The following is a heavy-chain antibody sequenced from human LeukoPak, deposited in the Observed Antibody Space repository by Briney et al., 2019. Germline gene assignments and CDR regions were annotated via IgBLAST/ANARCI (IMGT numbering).Heavy chain of an antibody. V-gene: IGHV1-18*01. J-gene: IGHJ6*02. CDR3: ARGAIFGADTSPIYYYGLDV. Sequence: ASVKVSCKASGYTFTSYGITWVRQAPGQGLEWMGWISGYNGVVHYAQKVQGRVTMTTDTSTMTAYMELRSLRSADTAVYYCARGAIFGADTSPIYYYGLDVWGQGTTITVSS. D-gene: IGHD3-3*01. CDR2: ISGYNGVV. CDR1: GYTFTSYG.